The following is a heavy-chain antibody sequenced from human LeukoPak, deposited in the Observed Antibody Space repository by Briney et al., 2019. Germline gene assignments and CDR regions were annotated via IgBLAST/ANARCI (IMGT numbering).Heavy chain of an antibody. J-gene: IGHJ4*02. D-gene: IGHD3-22*01. CDR3: ATNRKVYGSIGEYPDY. CDR1: GFTFSSSA. CDR2: IGPTSSTI. Sequence: GGSLRLSCVASGFTFSSSAMNWVRRAPGMGLEWVSYIGPTSSTIHYADSVRGRFTISRDNAKNSLFLQMNSLRDDDTAVYYCATNRKVYGSIGEYPDYWGKGTLVTVST. V-gene: IGHV3-48*02.